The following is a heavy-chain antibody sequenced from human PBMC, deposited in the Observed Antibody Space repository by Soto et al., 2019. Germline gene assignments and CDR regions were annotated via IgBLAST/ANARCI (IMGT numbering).Heavy chain of an antibody. Sequence: QVQLVQSGAEVKKPGSSVKVSCKASGGTFSTYAISWVRQAPGQGLEWMGGTIPIFGTANYAQKFQGRVTITADESTSTAYMEMSSLRSEDTAVYYCARVDYDSTGYYPQGYYFDYWGQGTLVTVSS. CDR3: ARVDYDSTGYYPQGYYFDY. J-gene: IGHJ4*02. D-gene: IGHD3-22*01. V-gene: IGHV1-69*12. CDR2: TIPIFGTA. CDR1: GGTFSTYA.